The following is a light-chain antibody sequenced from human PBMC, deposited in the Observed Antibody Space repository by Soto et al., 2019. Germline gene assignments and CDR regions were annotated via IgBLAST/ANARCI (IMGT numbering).Light chain of an antibody. CDR2: DVS. Sequence: QSVLTQPASVSGSLGRSSTISCTCTSSDVGGFDYVSWFQQYPGKAPKLIIYDVSYRPSGLSDRFSGSKSGNTASLTISGLQANDEADYYCSSYSSTRVPYVFGTGTKVTVL. V-gene: IGLV2-14*01. CDR3: SSYSSTRVPYV. CDR1: SSDVGGFDY. J-gene: IGLJ1*01.